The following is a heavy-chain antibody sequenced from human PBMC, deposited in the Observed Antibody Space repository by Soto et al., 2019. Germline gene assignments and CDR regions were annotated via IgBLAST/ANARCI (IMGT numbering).Heavy chain of an antibody. CDR1: GFTFSSYG. D-gene: IGHD4-17*01. Sequence: GGSLRLSCAAAGFTFSSYGMHWVRQAPGTGPEWVAVMSYDGSKYYADTVKGRFTISRDNSKNTLYLQINSLRPEDTAVYYCAKDFTPWFGDYFYYYYGMDVWGQGTTVTVSS. J-gene: IGHJ6*02. V-gene: IGHV3-30*18. CDR2: MSYDGSK. CDR3: AKDFTPWFGDYFYYYYGMDV.